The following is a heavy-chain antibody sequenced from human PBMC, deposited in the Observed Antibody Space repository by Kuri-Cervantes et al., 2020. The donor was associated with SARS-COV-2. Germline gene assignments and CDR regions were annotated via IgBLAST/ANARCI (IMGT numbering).Heavy chain of an antibody. V-gene: IGHV4-61*02. CDR3: ARHDAFYDRSGYAPTDV. J-gene: IGHJ4*02. CDR1: GGSISSGSYY. Sequence: SETLSLTCTVSGGSISSGSYYWSWIRQPAGKGLEWIGRIYTSGSTNYNPSLKSRVTISVDTSKNQFSLKLSSVTAADTAVYYCARHDAFYDRSGYAPTDVWGQGILVTVSS. CDR2: IYTSGST. D-gene: IGHD3-22*01.